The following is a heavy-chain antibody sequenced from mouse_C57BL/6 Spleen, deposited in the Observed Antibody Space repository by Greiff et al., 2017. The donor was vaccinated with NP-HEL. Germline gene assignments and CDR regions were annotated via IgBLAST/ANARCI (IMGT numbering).Heavy chain of an antibody. CDR3: ARETSGTGGFFDY. CDR2: INYDGSST. CDR1: GFTFSDYY. Sequence: EVMLVESEGGLVQPGSSMKLSCTASGFTFSDYYMAWVRQVPEKGLEWVANINYDGSSTYYLDSLKSRFIISRDNAKNILYLQMSSLKSEDTATYYCARETSGTGGFFDYWGQGTTLTVSS. V-gene: IGHV5-16*01. D-gene: IGHD4-1*01. J-gene: IGHJ2*01.